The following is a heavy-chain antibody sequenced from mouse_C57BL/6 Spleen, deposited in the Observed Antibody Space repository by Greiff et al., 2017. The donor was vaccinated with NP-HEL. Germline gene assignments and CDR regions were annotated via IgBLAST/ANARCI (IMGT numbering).Heavy chain of an antibody. D-gene: IGHD2-3*01. CDR3: ASVYDGYYVTYAMDY. J-gene: IGHJ2*01. Sequence: QVQLQQSDAELVKPGASVKISCKVSGYTFTDHTIHWMKQRPEQGLEWIGYIYPRDGSTKYNEKFKGKATLTADKSSSTAYMQLNSLTSEDSAVYFCASVYDGYYVTYAMDYWGQGTTLTVSS. CDR1: GYTFTDHT. CDR2: IYPRDGST. V-gene: IGHV1-78*01.